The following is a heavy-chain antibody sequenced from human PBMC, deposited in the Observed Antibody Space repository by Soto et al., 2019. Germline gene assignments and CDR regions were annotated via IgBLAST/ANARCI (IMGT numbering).Heavy chain of an antibody. V-gene: IGHV1-2*04. CDR1: VYTFTCYY. J-gene: IGHJ4*02. Sequence: XSVKVSCKASVYTFTCYYMHWVRQAPGQGLEWMGWINPNSGGTNYAQKFQGWVTMTRDTSISTAYMELSRLRSDDTAVYYCAATHQLGGFDYWGQGTLVTVSS. CDR2: INPNSGGT. D-gene: IGHD6-6*01. CDR3: AATHQLGGFDY.